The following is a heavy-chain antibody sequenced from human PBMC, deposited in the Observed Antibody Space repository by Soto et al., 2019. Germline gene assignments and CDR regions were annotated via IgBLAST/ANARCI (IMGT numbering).Heavy chain of an antibody. J-gene: IGHJ3*02. Sequence: QVQLVQSGAEVKKPGSSVKVSCKASGGSFSTYGISWVRQAPGQGLEWMGGFIPVFTTAKHAQKFQGRVSITADESTYTAYMELSSLRSEDTAVYFCARDGVDVSRTTVRHGALDIWGQGTVVTVSS. V-gene: IGHV1-69*01. CDR1: GGSFSTYG. D-gene: IGHD4-17*01. CDR2: FIPVFTTA. CDR3: ARDGVDVSRTTVRHGALDI.